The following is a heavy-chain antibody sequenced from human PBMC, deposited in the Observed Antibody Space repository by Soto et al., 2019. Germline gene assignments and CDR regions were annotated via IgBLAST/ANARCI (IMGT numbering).Heavy chain of an antibody. V-gene: IGHV3-48*02. CDR2: ISSSSSTI. CDR3: ARDNLDDYXDYFGRPDYYYYYGMDV. Sequence: GGSLRLSCAASGFTFSSYSMNWVRQAPGKGLEWVSYISSSSSTIYYADSVKGRFTISRDNAKNSLYLQMNSLRDEDTAVYYCARDNLDDYXDYFGRPDYYYYYGMDVWGPGTTVTVSS. J-gene: IGHJ6*02. D-gene: IGHD4-17*01. CDR1: GFTFSSYS.